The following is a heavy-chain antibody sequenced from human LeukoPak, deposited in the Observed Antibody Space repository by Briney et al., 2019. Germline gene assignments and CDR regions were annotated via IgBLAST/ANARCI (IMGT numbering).Heavy chain of an antibody. CDR3: ARTPTYCGGDCYYFDP. V-gene: IGHV4-30-2*01. CDR1: VGSISSGCYY. J-gene: IGHJ5*02. CDR2: IHHTGST. D-gene: IGHD2-21*02. Sequence: SETLSLTCTVSVGSISSGCYYWSWIRQTPGRGLEWIGYIHHTGSTYYNPSLKSRVTISVDRPKNQFSLKLSSVTAADTAMYFCARTPTYCGGDCYYFDPWGQGTLVTVSS.